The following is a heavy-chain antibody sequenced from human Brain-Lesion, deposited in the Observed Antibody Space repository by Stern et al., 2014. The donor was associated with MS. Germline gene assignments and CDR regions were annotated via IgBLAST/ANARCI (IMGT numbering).Heavy chain of an antibody. Sequence: VQLVESGGGLVQPGRSLRLSCAASGFTFDDFAMHWVRQAPGKGLAWVSGINWNSGSFAYAESVKGRFSIPRDSATNPLFLPMNSLRPEDTALYYCTKDSGYFSGLFDSWGQGTLVTVSS. CDR1: GFTFDDFA. J-gene: IGHJ4*02. CDR2: INWNSGSF. V-gene: IGHV3-9*01. CDR3: TKDSGYFSGLFDS. D-gene: IGHD3-22*01.